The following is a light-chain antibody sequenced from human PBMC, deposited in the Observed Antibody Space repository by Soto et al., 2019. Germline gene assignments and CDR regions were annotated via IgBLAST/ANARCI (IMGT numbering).Light chain of an antibody. V-gene: IGKV3-20*01. CDR3: QQYGGSPLFT. J-gene: IGKJ3*01. CDR2: GTS. CDR1: QAVTPAY. Sequence: EIVLTQSPGTLSLSPGERATLCCRASQAVTPAYLAWYQHKPGQAPRLLIYGTSNRATGIPDRFSGSGSGTDFTLTISRLEPEDFAVYSCQQYGGSPLFTFGPGTKVDFK.